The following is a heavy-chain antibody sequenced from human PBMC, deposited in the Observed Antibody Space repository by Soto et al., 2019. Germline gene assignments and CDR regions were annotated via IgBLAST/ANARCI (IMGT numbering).Heavy chain of an antibody. V-gene: IGHV3-23*04. J-gene: IGHJ4*02. D-gene: IGHD1-1*01. Sequence: VQLVESGGGLVQPGGSLRLSCAVSGFTFSTFGMSWVRQPPGKGLGGVSMISGSGTTTYYPDSVKGRFTISRDNSRNTLYLQVNSLRAEDTAVYYCARHMWDLVEPLVDSWGQGTRVTVSP. CDR2: ISGSGTTT. CDR1: GFTFSTFG. CDR3: ARHMWDLVEPLVDS.